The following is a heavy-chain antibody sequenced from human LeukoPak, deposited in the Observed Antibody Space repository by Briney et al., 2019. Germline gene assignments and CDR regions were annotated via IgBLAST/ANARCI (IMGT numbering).Heavy chain of an antibody. CDR1: GFTFSMYW. Sequence: GGSLRLSCAASGFTFSMYWMHWVRQAPANGLVWVSLISSDGSSTNYADSVKGRFTISRDNAENTLSLQMNSLRAEDTAVYYCARGGTSGWNTWGQGTLVTVSS. V-gene: IGHV3-74*01. D-gene: IGHD6-19*01. J-gene: IGHJ5*02. CDR2: ISSDGSST. CDR3: ARGGTSGWNT.